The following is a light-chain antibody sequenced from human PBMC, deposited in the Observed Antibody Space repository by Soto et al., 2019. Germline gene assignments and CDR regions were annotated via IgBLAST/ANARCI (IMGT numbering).Light chain of an antibody. CDR3: SSYATSNNLI. CDR2: EVN. CDR1: SSNVGGYRY. Sequence: QSALTQPPSASGSPGHSVTISCTGTSSNVGGYRYVSWYQKLPGKAPKLLIYEVNKRPSGVPDRFSGSKSGNTASLTVSGLQAEDEADYYCSSYATSNNLIFGGGTKLTVL. J-gene: IGLJ2*01. V-gene: IGLV2-8*01.